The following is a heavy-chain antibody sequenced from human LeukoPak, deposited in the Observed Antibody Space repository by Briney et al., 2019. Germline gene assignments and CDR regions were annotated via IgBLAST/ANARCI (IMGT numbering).Heavy chain of an antibody. J-gene: IGHJ4*02. CDR3: ARDWCGGGSCYYFDH. D-gene: IGHD2-15*01. Sequence: GESLKISCVVSGFTFSTYGMHWVRQPPGKGLEWVALIWYDGSGKYYADSVKGRFTISRDNSKNTLYLQVNSLRAEDTAVYYCARDWCGGGSCYYFDHWGQGTLVTVSS. CDR1: GFTFSTYG. CDR2: IWYDGSGK. V-gene: IGHV3-33*08.